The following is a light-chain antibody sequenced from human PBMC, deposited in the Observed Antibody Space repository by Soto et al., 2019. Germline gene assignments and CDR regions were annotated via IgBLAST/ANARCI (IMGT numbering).Light chain of an antibody. J-gene: IGLJ1*01. CDR1: STNIVSAYN. CDR2: GNS. V-gene: IGLV1-40*01. CDR3: QSYASSLSGYV. Sequence: SVLTQPPSVLGARGQRVTISCTGSSTNIVSAYNLDWYQQLPGTSPKLLIYGNSNQPSSVPARFSGSMFATSPSLAIAGLQAEDEGDYYCQSYASSLSGYVFGTGTKVTVL.